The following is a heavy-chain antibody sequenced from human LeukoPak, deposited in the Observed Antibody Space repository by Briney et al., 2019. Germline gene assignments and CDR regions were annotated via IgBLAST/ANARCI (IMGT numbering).Heavy chain of an antibody. V-gene: IGHV4-39*07. J-gene: IGHJ6*03. CDR1: VGSISSSSYY. CDR3: ARHRQWLVLGGYYYYMDV. CDR2: IYYSGST. Sequence: SETLSLTCTVSVGSISSSSYYWGWIRQPPGKGLEWIGSIYYSGSTYYNPSLKSRVTISVDTSKNQFSLKLSYVTAADTAVYYCARHRQWLVLGGYYYYMDVWGQGTTVTVSS. D-gene: IGHD6-19*01.